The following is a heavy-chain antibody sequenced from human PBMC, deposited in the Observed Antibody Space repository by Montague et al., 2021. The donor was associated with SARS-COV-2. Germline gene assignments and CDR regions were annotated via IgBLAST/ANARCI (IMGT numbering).Heavy chain of an antibody. CDR1: RLPFNGYA. V-gene: IGHV3-30-3*01. Sequence: SLRLSCAASRLPFNGYAMHWVRQAPGKGLEWLVVISDDGSKKNYADSVKGRFTISRDNSKNTLSLQMISLRLEDTALYYCARDSFGDSDDYEGWFDPWGQGTLVTVSS. CDR3: ARDSFGDSDDYEGWFDP. CDR2: ISDDGSKK. D-gene: IGHD4-17*01. J-gene: IGHJ5*02.